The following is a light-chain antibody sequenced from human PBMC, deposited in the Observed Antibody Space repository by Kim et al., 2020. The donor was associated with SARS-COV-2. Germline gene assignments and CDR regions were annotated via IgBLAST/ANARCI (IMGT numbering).Light chain of an antibody. CDR2: GAS. CDR1: QSISSN. CDR3: QQNNDCPCT. Sequence: EIVMTQSPATLSVSPGERVTLSCRASQSISSNLGWYQQKPGQAPRLLIYGASTRATGIPARFSGSGSGTEFTLTISSLQSEDFAVYCCQQNNDCPCTFGQGTKVDIK. J-gene: IGKJ1*01. V-gene: IGKV3-15*01.